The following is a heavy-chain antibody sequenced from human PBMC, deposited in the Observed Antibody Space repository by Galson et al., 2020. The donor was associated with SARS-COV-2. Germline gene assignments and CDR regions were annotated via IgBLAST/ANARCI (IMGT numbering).Heavy chain of an antibody. Sequence: GESLKISCAASEFTLRNYAMSWVRQAPGKGLEWVSVISGSGVNIYYADSVKGRFTISRDNSKNTLYLQMNSLRVEDTAVYYCAGGACSTTSCDGFYGMEVWGQGTTVTVSS. CDR2: ISGSGVNI. D-gene: IGHD2-2*01. CDR3: AGGACSTTSCDGFYGMEV. CDR1: EFTLRNYA. V-gene: IGHV3-23*01. J-gene: IGHJ6*02.